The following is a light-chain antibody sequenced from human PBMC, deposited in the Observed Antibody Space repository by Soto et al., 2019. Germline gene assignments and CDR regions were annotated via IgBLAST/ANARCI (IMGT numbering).Light chain of an antibody. CDR1: SSDIGGYNF. J-gene: IGLJ1*01. Sequence: QSALTQPPSASGSPGQSVTISCTGTSSDIGGYNFVSWYQQHPGKAPKLMIDEVNKRPSGVPDRFSGSKSGNTASLTVSGLQAEDEADYYCTSYAGDNNYLFGTGTKLTVL. CDR2: EVN. CDR3: TSYAGDNNYL. V-gene: IGLV2-8*01.